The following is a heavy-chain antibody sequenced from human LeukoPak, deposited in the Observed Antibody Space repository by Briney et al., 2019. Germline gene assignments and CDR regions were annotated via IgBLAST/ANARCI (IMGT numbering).Heavy chain of an antibody. Sequence: PGGSLRLSCAASGFTLTSYGMHWLRQAPGKGLEWLAYIRDDGINKYYVDYVNGRFTISRDNSRNTVYLQMNSLRAEDTALYYCAKDESHSSSYYYGFAHCWGQGTLVIVSS. CDR1: GFTLTSYG. CDR2: IRDDGINK. V-gene: IGHV3-30*02. CDR3: AKDESHSSSYYYGFAHC. D-gene: IGHD6-13*01. J-gene: IGHJ4*02.